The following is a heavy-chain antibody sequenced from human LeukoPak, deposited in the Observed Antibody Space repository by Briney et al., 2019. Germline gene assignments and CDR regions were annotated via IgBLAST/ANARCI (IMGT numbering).Heavy chain of an antibody. V-gene: IGHV3-11*01. CDR2: ITIGVGAT. J-gene: IGHJ6*02. CDR3: ARGHYEMDV. Sequence: GGSLRLSCAASGFTFSDYYMTWIRQAPEKGLEWISHITIGVGATYYADSVEGRFTISRGNAKKSLYLRMNSLRVEDTAIYYCARGHYEMDVWGQGTTVTVSS. CDR1: GFTFSDYY.